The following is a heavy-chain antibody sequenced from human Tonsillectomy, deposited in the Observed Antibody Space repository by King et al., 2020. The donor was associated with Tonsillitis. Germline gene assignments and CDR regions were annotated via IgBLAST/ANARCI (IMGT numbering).Heavy chain of an antibody. D-gene: IGHD3-22*01. CDR2: RYHRVRA. CDR3: ASFQYYYETSGYTADF. CDR1: VDSISSSTYY. J-gene: IGHJ4*02. V-gene: IGHV4-39*01. Sequence: LQLQESGPGLVKPSETLSLTCTVSVDSISSSTYYWGWIRQPPGKGLEWFGSRYHRVRANVYPSLKSRVTITVDMSKNQVFLKLSSVTAADTAIYYCASFQYYYETSGYTADFWGQGTLVTVSS.